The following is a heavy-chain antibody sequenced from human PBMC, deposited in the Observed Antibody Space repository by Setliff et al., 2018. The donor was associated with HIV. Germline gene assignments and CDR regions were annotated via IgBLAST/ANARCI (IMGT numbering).Heavy chain of an antibody. Sequence: SETLSLTCAVYGGSFSGHQWSWIRQPPGKGLEWIGEISHSEDTNYNSFLKSRVTISLDMSKNQFSLKLSSVTAADTAVYYCARCRLNGGFNLWGQGTLVTVS. J-gene: IGHJ5*02. D-gene: IGHD7-27*01. CDR1: GGSFSGHQ. V-gene: IGHV4-34*01. CDR3: ARCRLNGGFNL. CDR2: ISHSEDT.